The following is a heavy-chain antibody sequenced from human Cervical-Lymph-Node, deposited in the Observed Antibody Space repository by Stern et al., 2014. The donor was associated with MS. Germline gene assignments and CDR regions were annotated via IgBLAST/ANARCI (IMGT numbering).Heavy chain of an antibody. CDR3: ASANCSSTSCPNWFDP. Sequence: QLQLQESGPGLVKPSQTLSLTCTVSGGSISSGDYYWSWLRQPPGMGLEWLVYIYYSGSTYYNPSLKSRVTISVDTSKNQFSLKLSSVTAADTAVYYCASANCSSTSCPNWFDPWGQGTLVTVSS. V-gene: IGHV4-30-4*01. D-gene: IGHD2-2*01. CDR1: GGSISSGDYY. CDR2: IYYSGST. J-gene: IGHJ5*02.